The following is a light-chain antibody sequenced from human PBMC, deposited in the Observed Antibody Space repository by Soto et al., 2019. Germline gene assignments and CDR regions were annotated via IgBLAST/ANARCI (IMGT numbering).Light chain of an antibody. CDR1: QSVNSN. CDR3: KQYNTWPLGT. Sequence: EIVLTQSPATLSVSPGERATLSCRASQSVNSNLAWYKQKSGQAPRLLIYGASTRATGIPARFSGSGSGTEFILTFSTLKSENLQVYYGKQYNTWPLGTFGQGTRVEIK. V-gene: IGKV3-15*01. CDR2: GAS. J-gene: IGKJ1*01.